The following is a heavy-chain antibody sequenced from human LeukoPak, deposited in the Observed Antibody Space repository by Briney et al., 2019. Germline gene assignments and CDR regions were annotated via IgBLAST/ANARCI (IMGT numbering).Heavy chain of an antibody. J-gene: IGHJ4*02. CDR1: GYTFTGYY. Sequence: ASVKVSCKASGYTFTGYYMHWVRQAPGQGLEWLGWINPNSGGTNYAQKFQGRVTMTRDTSISTAYMELSRLRSDDTAVYYCAMWKRDGYNWYYFDYWGQGTLVTVSS. CDR2: INPNSGGT. V-gene: IGHV1-2*02. D-gene: IGHD5-24*01. CDR3: AMWKRDGYNWYYFDY.